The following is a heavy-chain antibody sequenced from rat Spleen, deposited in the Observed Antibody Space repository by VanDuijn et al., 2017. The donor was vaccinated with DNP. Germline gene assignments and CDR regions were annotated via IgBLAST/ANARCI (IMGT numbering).Heavy chain of an antibody. V-gene: IGHV5-31*01. CDR2: ITSGGSS. D-gene: IGHD1-2*01. CDR3: AKWVRAAIGFDY. J-gene: IGHJ2*01. CDR1: GFSFSHYW. Sequence: EVQLVESGGDLVQPGRSLKLSCVASGFSFSHYWMTWIRQVPGKGLEWIASITSGGSSYYPDCVKGRFTISRDNAKNTLYLRMNSLRSEDTATYYCAKWVRAAIGFDYWGQGVMVTVSS.